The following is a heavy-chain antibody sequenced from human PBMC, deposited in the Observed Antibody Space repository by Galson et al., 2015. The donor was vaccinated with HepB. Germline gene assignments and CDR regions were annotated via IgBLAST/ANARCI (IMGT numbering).Heavy chain of an antibody. J-gene: IGHJ6*03. CDR3: ARRGVVVVAATPVPKKGRPPSNYYYYYMDV. V-gene: IGHV1-8*01. CDR1: GYTFTSYD. Sequence: SVKVSCKASGYTFTSYDINWVRQATGQGLEWMGWMNPNSGNTGYAQKFQGRVTMTRNTSISTAYMELSSLRSEDTAVYYCARRGVVVVAATPVPKKGRPPSNYYYYYMDVWGKGTTVTVSS. CDR2: MNPNSGNT. D-gene: IGHD2-15*01.